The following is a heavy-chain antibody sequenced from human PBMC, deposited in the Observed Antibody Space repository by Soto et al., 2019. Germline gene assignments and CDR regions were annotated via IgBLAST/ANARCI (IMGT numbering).Heavy chain of an antibody. CDR3: ATGMVRGVFGLRGYYYYCYIDV. CDR2: MNPNSGNT. J-gene: IGHJ6*03. Sequence: ASXKVSCKASGYTFTSYDINWVRQATGQGLEWMGWMNPNSGNTGYAQKFQGRVTMTRNTSISTAYMELSSLRSEDTAVYYCATGMVRGVFGLRGYYYYCYIDVWCKGTTVTVSS. V-gene: IGHV1-8*01. D-gene: IGHD3-10*01. CDR1: GYTFTSYD.